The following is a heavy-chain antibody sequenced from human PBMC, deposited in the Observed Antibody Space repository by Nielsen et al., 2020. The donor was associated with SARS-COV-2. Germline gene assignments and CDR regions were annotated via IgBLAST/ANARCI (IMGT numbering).Heavy chain of an antibody. J-gene: IGHJ4*02. D-gene: IGHD6-25*01. CDR2: ISSSSSTI. CDR3: ARTLTVRQARLPL. Sequence: GESLKISCAASGFTFSSYSMNWVRQAPGKGLEWVSYISSSSSTIYYADSVKGRFTISRDNAKNSLYLQMNSLRDEDTAVYYCARTLTVRQARLPLWGQGTLVTVSS. V-gene: IGHV3-48*02. CDR1: GFTFSSYS.